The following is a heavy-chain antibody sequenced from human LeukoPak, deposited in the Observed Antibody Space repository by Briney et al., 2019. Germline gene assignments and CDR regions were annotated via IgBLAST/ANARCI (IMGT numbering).Heavy chain of an antibody. CDR1: GFTFDDYA. D-gene: IGHD1-26*01. CDR3: ARVWELRQIGY. Sequence: GRSLRLSCAASGFTFDDYAMHWVRQAPGKGLEWVSGISWNSDSIGYADSVKGRFTISRDNAKNSLYLQMNSLRAEDTAVYYCARVWELRQIGYWGQGTLVTVSS. CDR2: ISWNSDSI. J-gene: IGHJ4*02. V-gene: IGHV3-9*01.